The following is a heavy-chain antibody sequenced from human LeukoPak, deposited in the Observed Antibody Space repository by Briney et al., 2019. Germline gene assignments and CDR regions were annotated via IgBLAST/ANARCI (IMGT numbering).Heavy chain of an antibody. CDR2: ISGSGGST. Sequence: GGSLRLSCAASGFTFSSYAMSWVRQAPGKGLEWVSAISGSGGSTYYADSVKGRFTISRDNSKNTLYLQMNSLRAEDTAVYYCAKGQEGCSSTSCSQGGYYYGMDVWGQGTTVTVSS. CDR3: AKGQEGCSSTSCSQGGYYYGMDV. D-gene: IGHD2-2*01. CDR1: GFTFSSYA. J-gene: IGHJ6*02. V-gene: IGHV3-23*01.